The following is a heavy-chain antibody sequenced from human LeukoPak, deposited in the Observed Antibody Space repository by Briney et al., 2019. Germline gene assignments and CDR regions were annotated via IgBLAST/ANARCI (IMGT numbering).Heavy chain of an antibody. CDR1: RVSVSSNSAA. CDR3: ARGTMVRGVMYGSGENYMDV. J-gene: IGHJ6*03. D-gene: IGHD3-10*01. V-gene: IGHV6-1*01. Sequence: QTLSLTSALSRVSVSSNSAAWNWTRHSPSRGLEWRGTTLFRSQRYNDYAVSVKSRITINPDTSKNQFSLQLNSVPTEDTAVYYCARGTMVRGVMYGSGENYMDVWGKGTTVTVSS. CDR2: TLFRSQRYN.